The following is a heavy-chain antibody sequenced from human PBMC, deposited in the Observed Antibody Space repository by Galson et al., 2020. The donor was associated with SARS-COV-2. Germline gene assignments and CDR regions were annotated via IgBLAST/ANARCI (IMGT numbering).Heavy chain of an antibody. Sequence: SGPTLVKPTQTLTLTCTFSGFSLSTSGVGVGWIRQPPGKALEWLALISWDDDKRYSPSLKSRLTITKDTSKNQVVLTMTNMDPVDTATYYCAHIRIIVGASLFDPGSQGTLVTVSS. V-gene: IGHV2-5*02. CDR3: AHIRIIVGASLFDP. D-gene: IGHD1-26*01. CDR2: ISWDDDK. J-gene: IGHJ5*02. CDR1: GFSLSTSGVG.